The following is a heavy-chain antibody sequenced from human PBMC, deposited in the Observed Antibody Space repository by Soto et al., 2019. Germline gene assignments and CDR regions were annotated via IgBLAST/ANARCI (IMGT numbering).Heavy chain of an antibody. J-gene: IGHJ4*02. V-gene: IGHV5-51*01. Sequence: GESLKISCKGSGYSFTSNWIGWVRQMPGKGLEWMGIIYPSDSDTRYSPSFQGQVTISADKSINTAYLQWSSLEASDTAMYYCARGPSIYRFDYWGQGTLVTVSS. CDR2: IYPSDSDT. CDR3: ARGPSIYRFDY. CDR1: GYSFTSNW. D-gene: IGHD3-16*02.